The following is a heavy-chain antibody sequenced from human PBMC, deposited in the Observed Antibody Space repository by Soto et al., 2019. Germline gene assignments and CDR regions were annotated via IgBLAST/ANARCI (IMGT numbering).Heavy chain of an antibody. J-gene: IGHJ2*01. D-gene: IGHD2-21*01. CDR2: VSRDGNNQ. Sequence: QVQLVESGGGVVQPGRSLRLSCAVSGFTFRNYAMHWVRQAPGKGLEWVAIVSRDGNNQYYADSAKGRFTIFRDNSENTLYLQMNSLTTEDTAVFYCARDGATQMWRPWYFDLWGRGTLVTVSS. V-gene: IGHV3-30-3*01. CDR1: GFTFRNYA. CDR3: ARDGATQMWRPWYFDL.